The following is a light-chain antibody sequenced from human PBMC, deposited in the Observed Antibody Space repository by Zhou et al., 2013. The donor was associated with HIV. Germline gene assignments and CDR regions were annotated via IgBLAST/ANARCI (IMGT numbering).Light chain of an antibody. V-gene: IGKV1-5*03. J-gene: IGKJ2*01. Sequence: DTRMTQTPSTLSASIGDRVTITCRASQSVSVYLAWYQQRPGGAPKVLIYKASSLESGVPSRFSGSGSGTEFTLTISSLQPDDFATYYCQQYNSYSTFGQGTKLEIK. CDR1: QSVSVY. CDR3: QQYNSYST. CDR2: KAS.